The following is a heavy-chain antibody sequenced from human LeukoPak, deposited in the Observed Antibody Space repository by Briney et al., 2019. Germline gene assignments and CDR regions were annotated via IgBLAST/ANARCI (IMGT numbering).Heavy chain of an antibody. CDR2: IKSKTDGGTT. Sequence: GGSLRLSYAASGFTFSNAWMSWVRQAPGKGLEWVGRIKSKTDGGTTDYAAPVKGRFTISRDDSKNTLYLQMNSLKTEDTAVYYCTTEKYYDFWSGYYPFDYWGQGTLVTVSS. V-gene: IGHV3-15*01. CDR3: TTEKYYDFWSGYYPFDY. D-gene: IGHD3-3*01. J-gene: IGHJ4*02. CDR1: GFTFSNAW.